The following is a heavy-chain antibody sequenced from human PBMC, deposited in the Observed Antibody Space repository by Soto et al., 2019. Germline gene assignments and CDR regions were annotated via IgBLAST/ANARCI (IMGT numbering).Heavy chain of an antibody. D-gene: IGHD3-3*01. CDR3: AKKSEYYDFWSGYYGTGPHYGMDV. Sequence: XGSLRLACAACGFTFSSYAMSWVRQDPGKGLEWVSAISGSGGSTYYADSVKGRFTISRDNSKNTLYLQMNSLRAEDTAVYYCAKKSEYYDFWSGYYGTGPHYGMDVWGQGTTVTVSS. V-gene: IGHV3-23*01. J-gene: IGHJ6*02. CDR2: ISGSGGST. CDR1: GFTFSSYA.